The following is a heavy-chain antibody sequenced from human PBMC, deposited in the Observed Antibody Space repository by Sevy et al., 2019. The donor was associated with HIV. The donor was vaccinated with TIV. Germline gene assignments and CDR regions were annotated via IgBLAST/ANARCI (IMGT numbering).Heavy chain of an antibody. CDR1: GFTFSDHY. CDR3: ATHAGIAAAGRVFDY. J-gene: IGHJ4*02. Sequence: GGSLRLSCVASGFTFSDHYMEWVRQAPGKGLEWVGRTRNKADGYTTEYAASVKGRFTISREESKNSLYVQMNSLKTEDTAGYYCATHAGIAAAGRVFDYWGQGTLVTVSS. V-gene: IGHV3-72*01. CDR2: TRNKADGYTT. D-gene: IGHD6-13*01.